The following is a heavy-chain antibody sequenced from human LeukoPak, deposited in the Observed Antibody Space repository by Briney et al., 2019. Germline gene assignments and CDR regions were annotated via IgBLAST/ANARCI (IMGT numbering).Heavy chain of an antibody. CDR2: IYYSGTT. CDR1: GGSISSSSYY. Sequence: SETLSLTCTVSGGSISSSSYYWGWIRQPPGKGLEWIGSIYYSGTTYYRSSLKSRVTISVDTSKNQFSLKLSSVTAADTAVYYCVTRPVYYYGSGTYTPDYWGQGTLVTVSS. CDR3: VTRPVYYYGSGTYTPDY. V-gene: IGHV4-39*01. J-gene: IGHJ4*02. D-gene: IGHD3-10*01.